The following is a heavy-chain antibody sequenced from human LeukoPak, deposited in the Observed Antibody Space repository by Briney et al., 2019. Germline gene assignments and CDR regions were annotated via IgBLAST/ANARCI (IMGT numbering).Heavy chain of an antibody. D-gene: IGHD4-23*01. CDR2: FDPEDGET. CDR3: ARGPVVRPYYYYYYMDV. J-gene: IGHJ6*03. CDR1: GYTLTELS. Sequence: ASVKVSCKASGYTLTELSMHWVRQAPGKGLEWMGGFDPEDGETIYAQKFQGRVTMTRDTSISTAYMELSRLRSDDTAVYYCARGPVVRPYYYYYYMDVWGKGTTVTISS. V-gene: IGHV1-24*01.